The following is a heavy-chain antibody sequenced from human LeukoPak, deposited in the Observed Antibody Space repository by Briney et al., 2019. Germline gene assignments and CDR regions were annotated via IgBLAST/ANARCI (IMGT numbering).Heavy chain of an antibody. Sequence: SETLSLTCTASGGSISSYYWSWIRQPPGKGLEWIGYIYYSGSTNYNPSLKSRVTISVDTSKNQFSLKLSSVTAADTAVYYCARSDYYDSSGYYDYWGQGTLVTVSS. V-gene: IGHV4-59*01. CDR3: ARSDYYDSSGYYDY. D-gene: IGHD3-22*01. CDR2: IYYSGST. J-gene: IGHJ4*02. CDR1: GGSISSYY.